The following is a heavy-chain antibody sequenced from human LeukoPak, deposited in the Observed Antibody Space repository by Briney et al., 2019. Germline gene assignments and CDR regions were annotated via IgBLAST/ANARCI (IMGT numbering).Heavy chain of an antibody. V-gene: IGHV5-51*01. CDR2: IYPGDSDT. Sequence: GESLKISCKGSGYSFTSYWIGWVRQMPGKGMEWMGIIYPGDSDTRYSPSFQGQVTISADKSISTTYLQWSSLKASDTAMYYCARQGQYYYDSSGYYPTDYYGMDVWGQGTTVTVSS. D-gene: IGHD3-22*01. J-gene: IGHJ6*02. CDR3: ARQGQYYYDSSGYYPTDYYGMDV. CDR1: GYSFTSYW.